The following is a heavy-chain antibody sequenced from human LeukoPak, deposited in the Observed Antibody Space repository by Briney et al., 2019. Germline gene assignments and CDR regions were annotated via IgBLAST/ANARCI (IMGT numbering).Heavy chain of an antibody. CDR2: IYYSGST. J-gene: IGHJ4*02. D-gene: IGHD2-2*01. CDR3: ARTQGCSSTSCPLDY. Sequence: SETLSLTCTVSGGSVSSGGYYWSWIRQHPGKGLEWIGYIYYSGSTYYNPSLKSRVTISVDTSKNQFSLKLSSVTAADTAVYYCARTQGCSSTSCPLDYWGQGTLVTVSS. V-gene: IGHV4-31*03. CDR1: GGSVSSGGYY.